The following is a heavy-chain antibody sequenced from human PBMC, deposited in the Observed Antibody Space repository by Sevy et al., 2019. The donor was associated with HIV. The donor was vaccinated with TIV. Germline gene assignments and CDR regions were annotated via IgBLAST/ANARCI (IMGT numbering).Heavy chain of an antibody. CDR2: ISSSGSTI. CDR1: GFTFSDYY. Sequence: GGSLRLSCAASGFTFSDYYMSWIRQAPGKGLEWVSYISSSGSTIYYADSVKGRFTISREKPKNSLYLQMNSLRAEETAVYYCARVRSGYTYGRASDSSGQGTLVTVSS. D-gene: IGHD5-18*01. V-gene: IGHV3-11*01. CDR3: ARVRSGYTYGRASDS. J-gene: IGHJ5*01.